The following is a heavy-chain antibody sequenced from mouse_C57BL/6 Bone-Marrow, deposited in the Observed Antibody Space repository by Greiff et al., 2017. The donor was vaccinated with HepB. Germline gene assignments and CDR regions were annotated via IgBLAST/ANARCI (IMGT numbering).Heavy chain of an antibody. V-gene: IGHV5-12*01. J-gene: IGHJ1*03. Sequence: EVKLVESGGGLVQPGGSLKLSCAASGFTFSDYYMYWVRQTPEKRLEWVAYISNGGGRTYYPDTVKGRSTIARDNAKNTLYLQMSRLKSEDTAMYYCARRDYYGSSLDVWGTGTTVTVSS. D-gene: IGHD1-1*01. CDR3: ARRDYYGSSLDV. CDR2: ISNGGGRT. CDR1: GFTFSDYY.